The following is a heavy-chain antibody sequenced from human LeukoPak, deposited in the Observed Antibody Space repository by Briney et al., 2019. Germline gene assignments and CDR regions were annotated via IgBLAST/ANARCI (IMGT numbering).Heavy chain of an antibody. J-gene: IGHJ6*02. CDR1: GFTFSSYA. D-gene: IGHD2-2*01. CDR2: ISGSGGST. V-gene: IGHV3-23*01. Sequence: GGSLRLSCAASGFTFSSYAMSWVRQAPGKGLEWVSAISGSGGSTYYADSVKGRFTISRDNSKNTLYLKMNSLRAEDTAVYYCAKTGYCSSTSCYYYYYYGMDVWGQGTTVTVSS. CDR3: AKTGYCSSTSCYYYYYYGMDV.